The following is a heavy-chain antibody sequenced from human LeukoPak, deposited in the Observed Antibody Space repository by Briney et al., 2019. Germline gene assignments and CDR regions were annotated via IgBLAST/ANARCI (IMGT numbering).Heavy chain of an antibody. D-gene: IGHD2-8*02. Sequence: ASVKVSCKASGYTFTNYYKHWVRQAPGQGLEWMGLINPTGTGTNYAQKFRGRVTPTRDTSTTTVYMELSSLRSEDTAVYYCAREESGGYFDYWGQGTLVTVSS. J-gene: IGHJ4*02. CDR2: INPTGTGT. CDR3: AREESGGYFDY. CDR1: GYTFTNYY. V-gene: IGHV1-46*01.